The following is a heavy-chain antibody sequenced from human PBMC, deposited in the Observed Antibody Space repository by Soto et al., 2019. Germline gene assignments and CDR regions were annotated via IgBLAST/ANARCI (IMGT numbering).Heavy chain of an antibody. CDR1: GFTLSDAW. V-gene: IGHV3-15*01. Sequence: PGGSLRLSCAASGFTLSDAWMIWVRQAPGKGLEWVGRIKRKSDGGTTDYAAPVKGRFTISRDDSANTLYLQMNSLKTEDTAVYFCAVNDYLDYWGQGALVTVSS. CDR2: IKRKSDGGTT. CDR3: AVNDYLDY. J-gene: IGHJ4*02.